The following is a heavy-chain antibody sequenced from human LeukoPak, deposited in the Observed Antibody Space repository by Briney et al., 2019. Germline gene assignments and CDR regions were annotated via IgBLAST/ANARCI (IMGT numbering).Heavy chain of an antibody. J-gene: IGHJ4*02. CDR3: ARSGSGGWIDY. D-gene: IGHD6-19*01. V-gene: IGHV6-1*01. CDR2: TYYRSKWYN. Sequence: SQTLSLTFAISGDSVSINSAAWNWNRQSPSRGLEWLGRTYYRSKWYNGYAVFVKSRISVNPDTSKNQFSLQLNSVTPEDTAVYYCARSGSGGWIDYWGQGTLVTVSS. CDR1: GDSVSINSAA.